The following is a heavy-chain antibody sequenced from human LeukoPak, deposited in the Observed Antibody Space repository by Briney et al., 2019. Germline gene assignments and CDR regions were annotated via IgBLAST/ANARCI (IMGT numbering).Heavy chain of an antibody. CDR3: ARDPLIDCSSTSCQEGWYFDL. D-gene: IGHD2-2*01. CDR2: ISSSSNYI. J-gene: IGHJ2*01. CDR1: GFMFSSYN. V-gene: IGHV3-21*01. Sequence: GGSLRLSCAASGFMFSSYNMNWVRQAPGKGLEWVSTISSSSNYIYYADSMKGRFTISRDNAKNSLYLQMNSLRAEDTAVYYCARDPLIDCSSTSCQEGWYFDLWGRGTLVTVSS.